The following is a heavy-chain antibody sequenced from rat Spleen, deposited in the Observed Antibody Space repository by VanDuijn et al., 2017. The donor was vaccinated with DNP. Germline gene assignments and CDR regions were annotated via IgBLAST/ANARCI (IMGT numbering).Heavy chain of an antibody. Sequence: EVQLVESGGGLVQPRGSMKLSCSASGFIFSNYYMAWVRQAPTKGLEWVACISSGGDNTHYRDSVKDRFTISRDNAKSTLYLQMDSLRSEETATYHCARHGGTGSSWYFDLWGPGAMVTVSS. CDR2: ISSGGDNT. J-gene: IGHJ1*01. D-gene: IGHD5-1*01. CDR3: ARHGGTGSSWYFDL. CDR1: GFIFSNYY. V-gene: IGHV5S11*01.